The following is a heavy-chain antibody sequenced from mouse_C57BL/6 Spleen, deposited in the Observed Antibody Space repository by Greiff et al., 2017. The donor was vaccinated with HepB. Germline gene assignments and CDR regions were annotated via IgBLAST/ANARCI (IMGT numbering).Heavy chain of an antibody. Sequence: VQLQQSGPGLVAPSQSLSITCTVSGFSLTSYAISWVRQPPGKGLEWLGVIWTGGGTNYNSALKSRLSISKDNSKSQVFLKMNSLQTDDTARYYCARKGYYDYDDGWYFDVWGTGTTVTVSS. J-gene: IGHJ1*03. V-gene: IGHV2-9-1*01. D-gene: IGHD2-4*01. CDR3: ARKGYYDYDDGWYFDV. CDR1: GFSLTSYA. CDR2: IWTGGGT.